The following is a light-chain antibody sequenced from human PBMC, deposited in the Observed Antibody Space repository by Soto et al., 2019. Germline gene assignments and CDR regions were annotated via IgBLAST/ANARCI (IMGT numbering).Light chain of an antibody. Sequence: QSALTQPASVSGSPGQSINISCTGTSSDVGGYNYVSWYQHHPGKAPKFMIYEVSNRPSGVSNRFSGSKSGNTASLTISGLQAEDEAAYYCSSYTSSSTPWVFGGGTKLTVL. CDR2: EVS. CDR1: SSDVGGYNY. CDR3: SSYTSSSTPWV. V-gene: IGLV2-14*01. J-gene: IGLJ3*02.